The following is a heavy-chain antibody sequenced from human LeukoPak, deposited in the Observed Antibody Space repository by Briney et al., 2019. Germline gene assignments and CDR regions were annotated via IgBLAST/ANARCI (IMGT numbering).Heavy chain of an antibody. Sequence: SETLSLTCTVSGGSISSSSYYWGWIRQPPGKGLEWIGSIYYSGSTNYNPSLKSRVTISVDTSKNQFSLKLSSVTAADTAVYYCARTAGGITMIVVVKAWYYFDYWGQGTLVTVSS. J-gene: IGHJ4*02. D-gene: IGHD3-22*01. CDR2: IYYSGST. V-gene: IGHV4-39*07. CDR3: ARTAGGITMIVVVKAWYYFDY. CDR1: GGSISSSSYY.